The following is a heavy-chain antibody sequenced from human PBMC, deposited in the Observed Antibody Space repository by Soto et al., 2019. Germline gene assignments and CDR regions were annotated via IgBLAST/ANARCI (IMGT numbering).Heavy chain of an antibody. D-gene: IGHD6-6*01. J-gene: IGHJ4*02. Sequence: SETLSLTCTVSGGSISSSSYYWGWIRQPPGKGLEWIGSIYYSGSTYYNPSLKSRVTISVDTSKNQFSLKLSSVTAADTAVYYCARRRRSSSSSGLPFDYWGQGTLVTVSS. CDR2: IYYSGST. CDR1: GGSISSSSYY. V-gene: IGHV4-39*01. CDR3: ARRRRSSSSSGLPFDY.